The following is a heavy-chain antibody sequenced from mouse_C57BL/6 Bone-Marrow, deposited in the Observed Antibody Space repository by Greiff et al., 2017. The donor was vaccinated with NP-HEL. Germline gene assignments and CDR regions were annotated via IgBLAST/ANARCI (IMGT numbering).Heavy chain of an antibody. CDR2: IYPGSGST. D-gene: IGHD1-1*01. CDR1: GYTFTSYW. J-gene: IGHJ1*03. CDR3: AREEGITTVVDHWYFDV. Sequence: VKLQQPGAELVKPGASVQMSCKASGYTFTSYWITWVKQRPGQGLEWIGDIYPGSGSTNYNEKFKSKATLTVDTSSSTAYMQLSSLTSEDSAVYYCAREEGITTVVDHWYFDVWGTGTTVTVSS. V-gene: IGHV1-55*01.